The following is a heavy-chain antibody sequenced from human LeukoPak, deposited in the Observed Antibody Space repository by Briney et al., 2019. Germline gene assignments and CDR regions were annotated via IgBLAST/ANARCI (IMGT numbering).Heavy chain of an antibody. CDR2: IYHSGST. J-gene: IGHJ4*02. V-gene: IGHV4-30-2*01. CDR3: ARVEQQLGQNYFDY. CDR1: GGSISSGGYS. Sequence: SETLSLTCAVSGGSISSGGYSWSWIRQPPGKGLEWIGYIYHSGSTYYNPSLKSRVTISVDRSKNQFSLKLSSVTAADTAVYHCARVEQQLGQNYFDYWGQGTLVTVSS. D-gene: IGHD6-13*01.